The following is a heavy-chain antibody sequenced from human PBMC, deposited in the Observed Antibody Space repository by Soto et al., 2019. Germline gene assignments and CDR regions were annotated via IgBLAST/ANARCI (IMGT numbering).Heavy chain of an antibody. D-gene: IGHD3-3*01. CDR3: ARVVDDFLDP. Sequence: ASVKVSCKASGGTFSSYAISWVRQAPGQGLEWMGGIIPIFGTANYAQKFQGRVTITADESTSTAYMELSSLRSEDTAVYYCARVVDDFLDPWGQGTLVTVSS. CDR1: GGTFSSYA. V-gene: IGHV1-69*13. CDR2: IIPIFGTA. J-gene: IGHJ5*02.